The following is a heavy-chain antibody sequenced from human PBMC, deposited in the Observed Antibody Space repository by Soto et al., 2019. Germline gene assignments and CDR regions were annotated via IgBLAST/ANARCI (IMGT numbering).Heavy chain of an antibody. V-gene: IGHV1-46*01. CDR1: GYTFTSYY. Sequence: ASVKVSCKASGYTFTSYYMHWVRQAPGQGLEWMGIINPSGGSTSYAQEFQGRVTMTRDTSTSTVYMELSSLRSEDTAVYYCARETAMAVAGYNWFDPWGQGTLVTVSS. CDR2: INPSGGST. J-gene: IGHJ5*02. D-gene: IGHD6-19*01. CDR3: ARETAMAVAGYNWFDP.